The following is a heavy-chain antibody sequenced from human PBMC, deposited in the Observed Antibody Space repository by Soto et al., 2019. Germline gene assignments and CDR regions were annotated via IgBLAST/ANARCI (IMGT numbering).Heavy chain of an antibody. CDR2: LNKNGGSS. D-gene: IGHD7-27*01. V-gene: IGHV3-23*01. CDR3: TRANWYSEY. CDR1: GFTFSIYV. Sequence: GGSLRLSCAASGFTFSIYVMSWVRQAPGKGLEWVSSLNKNGGSSFYADSVKGRFTISRDNSKNTLYLQMNSLRAEDTAVYYCTRANWYSEYWGQGTLVTVSS. J-gene: IGHJ4*02.